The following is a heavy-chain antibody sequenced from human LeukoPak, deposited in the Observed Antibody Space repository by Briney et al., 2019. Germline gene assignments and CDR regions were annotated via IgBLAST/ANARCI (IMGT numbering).Heavy chain of an antibody. CDR2: MNPNSGGT. CDR1: GYTFTSYD. J-gene: IGHJ4*02. D-gene: IGHD3-9*01. Sequence: ASVKVSCKASGYTFTSYDINWVRQATGQGLEWMGWMNPNSGGTNYAQKFQGRVTMTRDTSISTAYMELSRPRSDDTAVYYCARGYYDILTGYYNEGYWGQGTLVTVSS. CDR3: ARGYYDILTGYYNEGY. V-gene: IGHV1-2*02.